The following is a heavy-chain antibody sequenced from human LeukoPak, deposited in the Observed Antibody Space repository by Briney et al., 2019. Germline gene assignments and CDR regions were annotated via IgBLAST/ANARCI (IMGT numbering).Heavy chain of an antibody. Sequence: ASVKVSCKASGYTFTSYGISWVRQAPGQGLEWMGWISAYNGNTNYAQKLQGRVTMTTDTSTSTAYMELRSPRSDDTAVYYCAVSLLGYCSGGSCYPSPDYWGQGTLVTVSS. CDR2: ISAYNGNT. V-gene: IGHV1-18*01. D-gene: IGHD2-15*01. J-gene: IGHJ4*02. CDR1: GYTFTSYG. CDR3: AVSLLGYCSGGSCYPSPDY.